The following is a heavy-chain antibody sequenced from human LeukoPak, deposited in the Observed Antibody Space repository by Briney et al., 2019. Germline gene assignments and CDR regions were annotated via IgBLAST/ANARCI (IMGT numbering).Heavy chain of an antibody. Sequence: SETLSLTCTVSGGSMSPYYWSWIRQPPGKGLEWIGYIYYSGSTYYNPSLKSRVTISVDTSKNQFSLKLSSVTAADTAVYYCASASIRGWFDPWGQGTLVTVSS. D-gene: IGHD2-2*01. CDR2: IYYSGST. CDR1: GGSMSPYY. J-gene: IGHJ5*02. V-gene: IGHV4-30-4*01. CDR3: ASASIRGWFDP.